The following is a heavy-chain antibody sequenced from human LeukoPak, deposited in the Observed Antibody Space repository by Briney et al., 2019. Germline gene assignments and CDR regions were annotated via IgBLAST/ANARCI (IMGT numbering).Heavy chain of an antibody. CDR2: IKQDGSEK. CDR3: ARGGRYYYDSSGSFAY. V-gene: IGHV3-7*01. J-gene: IGHJ4*02. CDR1: GFTFSDAL. Sequence: GGALRLSCSASGFTFSDALITWVRQAPGKVLEWVANIKQDGSEKYYVDSGNRRFTISRDNTKNSLYLQMNSLRAEDTAVYYCARGGRYYYDSSGSFAYWGQGTLVTASS. D-gene: IGHD3-22*01.